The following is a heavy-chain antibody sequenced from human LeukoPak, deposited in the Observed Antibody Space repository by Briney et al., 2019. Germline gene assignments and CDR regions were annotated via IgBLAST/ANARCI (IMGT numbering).Heavy chain of an antibody. CDR3: AREVYEAVVFDY. J-gene: IGHJ4*02. Sequence: TSETLSLTCAVYGGSFSGYYWSWIRQSPGKGLEWIGEINHSGSTNYNPSLKSRVTISVDTSKNQFSLKLSSVTAADTAVYYCAREVYEAVVFDYWGQGTLVTVSS. CDR1: GGSFSGYY. CDR2: INHSGST. V-gene: IGHV4-34*01. D-gene: IGHD5/OR15-5a*01.